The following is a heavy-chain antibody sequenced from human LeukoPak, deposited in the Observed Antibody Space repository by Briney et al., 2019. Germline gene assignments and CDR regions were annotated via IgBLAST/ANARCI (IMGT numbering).Heavy chain of an antibody. J-gene: IGHJ4*02. CDR1: GYTLTELS. V-gene: IGHV1-24*01. CDR2: FDREDSET. CDR3: AKVIDDYAGWKVFDY. Sequence: ASVKVSCKVSGYTLTELSMHWVRQAPGKGLEWMGGFDREDSETIYAQKFQGRVTITEDPSTDTAYMELSRLRSEDTAVYYCAKVIDDYAGWKVFDYWGQGTLVTVSS. D-gene: IGHD4-17*01.